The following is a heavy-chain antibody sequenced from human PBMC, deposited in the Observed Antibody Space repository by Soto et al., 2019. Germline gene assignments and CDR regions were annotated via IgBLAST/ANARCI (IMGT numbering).Heavy chain of an antibody. D-gene: IGHD4-17*01. CDR3: ARDDDYEANGLDY. Sequence: XGSLRLSCLGSGFTFSRYGMHWLRQAPGEGLEWMAVIVNDGSDRDYAASVAGRFTISRDNSKNTLYLQMDNLGVDDTAMYYCARDDDYEANGLDYWGQGTLVTVSS. CDR1: GFTFSRYG. J-gene: IGHJ4*02. CDR2: IVNDGSDR. V-gene: IGHV3-33*01.